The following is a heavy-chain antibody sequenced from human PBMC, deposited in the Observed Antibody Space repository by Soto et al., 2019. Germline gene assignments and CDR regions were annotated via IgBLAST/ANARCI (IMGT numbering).Heavy chain of an antibody. Sequence: QVQLVQSGAEVKKPGASVKVSCKASGYTFTSYGITWVRLAPGQGLEWMGWISAFNGNTNYAQKFHGSVLLNRDASMSTVYLELRSLRSEDTAMYYCANLASGSDSFDIWGQGTMVTVSS. V-gene: IGHV1-18*01. CDR3: ANLASGSDSFDI. J-gene: IGHJ3*02. CDR1: GYTFTSYG. D-gene: IGHD3-10*01. CDR2: ISAFNGNT.